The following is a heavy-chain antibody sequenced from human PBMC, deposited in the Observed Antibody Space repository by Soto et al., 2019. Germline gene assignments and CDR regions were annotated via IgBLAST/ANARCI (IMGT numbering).Heavy chain of an antibody. D-gene: IGHD3-10*01. CDR2: TSGSADGA. CDR1: GFSFSNYG. V-gene: IGHV3-23*01. J-gene: IGHJ4*02. Sequence: LRLSCAASGFSFSNYGMNWVRHAPGKGLEWVSATSGSADGAYYADSVKGRFTISRDTSKNTLYLQMNSLRAEDTAVYYCVKDFFASMARGVRAEYWGQGTLVTVSS. CDR3: VKDFFASMARGVRAEY.